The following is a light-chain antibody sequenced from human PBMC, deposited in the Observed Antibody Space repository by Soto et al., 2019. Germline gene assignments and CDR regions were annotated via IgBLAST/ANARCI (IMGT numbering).Light chain of an antibody. Sequence: QSVLTQPPSASGTPGQRVTISCSGGSSNIGSNYVYWYQQLTGTAPKLLIDGSNQRPSGVPDRFSGSRSGTSASLAISGLRSDDEADYFCAAWDGSLSAGMFGGGTQLTVL. V-gene: IGLV1-47*02. CDR2: GSN. CDR3: AAWDGSLSAGM. J-gene: IGLJ3*02. CDR1: SSNIGSNY.